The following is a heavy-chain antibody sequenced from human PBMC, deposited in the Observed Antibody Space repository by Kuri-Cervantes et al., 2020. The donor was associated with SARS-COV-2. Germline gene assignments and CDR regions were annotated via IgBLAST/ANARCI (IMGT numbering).Heavy chain of an antibody. V-gene: IGHV6-1*01. CDR1: GDSVSSNTAA. CDR2: TYYRSKWYN. CDR3: VRVHPGPEYYYGMDV. Sequence: SCAISGDSVSSNTAAWNWIRQYPSRGLEWLGRTYYRSKWYNDYAVSVKSRITINPDTSKNQFSLQLNSVTPEDTAVYYCVRVHPGPEYYYGMDVWGQGTTVTVSS. J-gene: IGHJ6*02. D-gene: IGHD6-6*01.